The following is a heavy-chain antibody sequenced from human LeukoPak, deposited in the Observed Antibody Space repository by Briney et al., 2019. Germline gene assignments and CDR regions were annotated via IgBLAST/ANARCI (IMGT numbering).Heavy chain of an antibody. V-gene: IGHV4-39*01. J-gene: IGHJ5*02. CDR1: GDSISSRSYY. D-gene: IGHD1-26*01. Sequence: KPSETLSLTCTVSGDSISSRSYYWSWIRQPPGKGLEWIGEINHSGSTNQNPFLKSRVTISVDTSKNQFSLKLSSVTAADTAVYYCARHSGGTYYVSLDPWGQGTLVTVSS. CDR3: ARHSGGTYYVSLDP. CDR2: INHSGST.